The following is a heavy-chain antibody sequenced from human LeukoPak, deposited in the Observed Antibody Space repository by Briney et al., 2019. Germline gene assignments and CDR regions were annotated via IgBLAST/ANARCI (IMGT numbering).Heavy chain of an antibody. Sequence: TSETLSLTCAVYGGSFSGYYWSWIRQPPGKGLEWIGEINHSGSTNYNPSLKSRVTISVDTSKNRFSLKLSSVTAADTAVYYCARGYSGSYQYYFDYWGQGTLVTVSS. CDR2: INHSGST. CDR3: ARGYSGSYQYYFDY. V-gene: IGHV4-34*01. D-gene: IGHD1-26*01. J-gene: IGHJ4*02. CDR1: GGSFSGYY.